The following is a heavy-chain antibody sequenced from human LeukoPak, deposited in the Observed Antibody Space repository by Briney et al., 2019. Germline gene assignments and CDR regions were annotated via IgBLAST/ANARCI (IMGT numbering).Heavy chain of an antibody. Sequence: PSETLSLTCTVSGGSISSYYWSWIRQPPGKGLEWIGYIYYSGSTNYNPSLKSRVTISVDTSKNQFSLKLSSVTAADTAVYYCARGYYYDSSGYYFSLFFDYWGQGTLVTVPS. CDR2: IYYSGST. V-gene: IGHV4-59*01. CDR3: ARGYYYDSSGYYFSLFFDY. D-gene: IGHD3-22*01. CDR1: GGSISSYY. J-gene: IGHJ4*02.